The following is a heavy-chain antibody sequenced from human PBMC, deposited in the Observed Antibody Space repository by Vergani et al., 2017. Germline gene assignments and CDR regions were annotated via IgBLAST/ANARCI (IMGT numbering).Heavy chain of an antibody. D-gene: IGHD3-9*01. CDR1: NDSVSNTFYY. CDR3: ARVMYRDEASTGYRLEGMDI. V-gene: IGHV4-39*07. Sequence: QVQLQESGPGLVKPSETLSLTCTVSNDSVSNTFYYWGWIRQTPGKGLEWIGSIYYSGSTYYNPSLESRVTMSVDTSKSQFSLKLRSVTAADTAVYFCARVMYRDEASTGYRLEGMDIWGQGTTVTISS. CDR2: IYYSGST. J-gene: IGHJ6*02.